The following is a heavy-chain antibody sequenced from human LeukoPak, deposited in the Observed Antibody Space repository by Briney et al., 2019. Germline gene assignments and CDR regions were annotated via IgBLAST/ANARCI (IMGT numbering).Heavy chain of an antibody. J-gene: IGHJ4*02. CDR2: IYYSGST. CDR1: GGSISSYY. CDR3: ARVDYDYVWGSFGPYDY. Sequence: SETLSLTCTVSGGSISSYYWSWVRQPPGKGLEWIGYIYYSGSTNYNPSLTSRVTISVDTSKNQFSLKLSSVTAADTAVYYCARVDYDYVWGSFGPYDYWGQGTLVTVSS. V-gene: IGHV4-59*01. D-gene: IGHD3-16*01.